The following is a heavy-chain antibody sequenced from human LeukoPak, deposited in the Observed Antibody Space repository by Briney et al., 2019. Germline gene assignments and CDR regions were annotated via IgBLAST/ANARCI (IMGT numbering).Heavy chain of an antibody. D-gene: IGHD2-15*01. CDR2: IYYSGST. CDR3: ARVLGYCSGGSCYSTSFDY. V-gene: IGHV4-59*01. CDR1: GGSISSYY. Sequence: SETLSLTCTVSGGSISSYYWSWIRQPPGKGLEWIGYIYYSGSTNYNPSLKSRVTISVDTSKNQFSLKLSSVTAADTAVYYCARVLGYCSGGSCYSTSFDYWGQGTPVTVSS. J-gene: IGHJ4*02.